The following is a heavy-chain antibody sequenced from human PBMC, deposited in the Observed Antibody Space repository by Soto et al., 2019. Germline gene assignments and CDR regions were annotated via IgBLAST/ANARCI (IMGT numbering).Heavy chain of an antibody. Sequence: SQTLSLPGAISGDSVSSNTSSCNWIRQSPSRGLEWLGRTYFRSKWYNDYAVSVKSRIIINPDTSNNQFSLQLNSVTPEDTAVYFCAKGDNLGPKTGYAFDPWGQGIMVTVSS. CDR3: AKGDNLGPKTGYAFDP. V-gene: IGHV6-1*01. CDR2: TYFRSKWYN. J-gene: IGHJ5*02. CDR1: GDSVSSNTSS. D-gene: IGHD5-12*01.